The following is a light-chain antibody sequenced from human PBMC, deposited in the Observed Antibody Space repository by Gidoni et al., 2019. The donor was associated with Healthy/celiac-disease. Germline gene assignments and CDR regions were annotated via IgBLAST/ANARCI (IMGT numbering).Light chain of an antibody. J-gene: IGKJ3*01. CDR1: QSVSSY. V-gene: IGKV3-11*01. CDR3: QQRSNWPT. Sequence: IVFTLSPATLSLSTRERATLSCRASQSVSSYVAWYQQKPGQAPRLLIYDASNRATGIPARFSVSGSGTDFTLTISSLEPEDFAVYYCQQRSNWPTFGPGTKVDIK. CDR2: DAS.